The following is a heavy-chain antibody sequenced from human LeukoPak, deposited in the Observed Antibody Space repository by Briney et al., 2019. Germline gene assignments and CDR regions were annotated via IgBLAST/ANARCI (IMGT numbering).Heavy chain of an antibody. CDR3: ARLRYSYGYYYYYGMDV. V-gene: IGHV1-69*13. D-gene: IGHD5-18*01. Sequence: GASVKVSCKASGGTFSSYAISWVRQAPGQGLEWMGGIIPIFGTANYAQKFQGRVTITADESTSTAYMELSSLRSEDTAVYYCARLRYSYGYYYYYGMDVWGQGTTVTVSS. CDR1: GGTFSSYA. J-gene: IGHJ6*02. CDR2: IIPIFGTA.